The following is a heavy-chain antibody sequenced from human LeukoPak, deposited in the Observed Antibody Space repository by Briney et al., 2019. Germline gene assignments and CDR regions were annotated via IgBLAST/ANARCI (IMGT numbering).Heavy chain of an antibody. V-gene: IGHV3-21*06. CDR1: GFPFSSYN. J-gene: IGHJ3*01. CDR3: VRDLGTAVTAKMAFDV. D-gene: IGHD4-17*01. Sequence: GGSLRLSCEGSGFPFSSYNMNWVRQAPGKGLEWVSCITRIGTSVYYAESLKGRFTISKDNARNSVYLHMTGLRAEDTALYYCVRDLGTAVTAKMAFDVWGQGTMVTVSS. CDR2: ITRIGTSV.